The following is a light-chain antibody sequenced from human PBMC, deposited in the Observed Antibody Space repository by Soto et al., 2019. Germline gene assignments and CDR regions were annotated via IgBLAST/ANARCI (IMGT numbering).Light chain of an antibody. Sequence: QSVLTQPPSVSGAPGQRVTISCTGSSSNIGAGYDVHWYQQLPGTAPKVLIYANNNRPSGVPDRFSGSKSGTSVSLAITGLRAEDEADYYCQSYDSSLSGCVFGTGTKLTVL. V-gene: IGLV1-40*01. J-gene: IGLJ1*01. CDR2: ANN. CDR3: QSYDSSLSGCV. CDR1: SSNIGAGYD.